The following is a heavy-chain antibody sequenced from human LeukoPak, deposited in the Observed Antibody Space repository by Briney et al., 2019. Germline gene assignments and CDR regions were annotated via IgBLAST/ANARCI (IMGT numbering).Heavy chain of an antibody. CDR3: ARTPTHLYVWYRAYYFDY. CDR1: GGSISSTSDY. V-gene: IGHV4-39*07. Sequence: SETLALTCTVSGGSISSTSDYWAWIRQPPGKGLEWIVEINHSGSTNYNPSLKSRVTISVDTSKNQFSLKLSSVTAADTAVYYCARTPTHLYVWYRAYYFDYWGQGTLVTVSS. D-gene: IGHD3-16*01. CDR2: INHSGST. J-gene: IGHJ4*02.